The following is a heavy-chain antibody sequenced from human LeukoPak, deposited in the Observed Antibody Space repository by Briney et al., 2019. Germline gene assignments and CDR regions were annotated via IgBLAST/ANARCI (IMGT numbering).Heavy chain of an antibody. J-gene: IGHJ4*02. CDR1: GFTFSSYG. V-gene: IGHV3-30*18. CDR2: ISYDGSNK. CDR3: AKEAYDSIGYLGYFDY. D-gene: IGHD3-22*01. Sequence: PGGSLRLSCAASGFTFSSYGMHWVRQAPGKGLEWVAVISYDGSNKYYADSVKGRFTISRDNSKNTLYLQMNSLRAEDTAVYYCAKEAYDSIGYLGYFDYWGQGTLVTVSS.